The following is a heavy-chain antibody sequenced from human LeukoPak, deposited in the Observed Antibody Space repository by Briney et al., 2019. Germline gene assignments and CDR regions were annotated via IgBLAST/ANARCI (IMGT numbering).Heavy chain of an antibody. CDR2: INPNSGGT. V-gene: IGHV1-2*02. Sequence: GASVKVSCKASGYTFTSYGISWVRQAPGQGLEWMGWINPNSGGTNYAQKFQGRVTMTRDTSISTAYMELSRLRSDDTAVYYCARDRGEYYDSSGYYYLDAFDIWGQGTMVTVSS. CDR3: ARDRGEYYDSSGYYYLDAFDI. CDR1: GYTFTSYG. J-gene: IGHJ3*02. D-gene: IGHD3-22*01.